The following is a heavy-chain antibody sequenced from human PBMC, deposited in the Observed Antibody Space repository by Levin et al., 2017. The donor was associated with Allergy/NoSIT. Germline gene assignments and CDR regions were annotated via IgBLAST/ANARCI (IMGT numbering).Heavy chain of an antibody. CDR1: GFTFSGSA. Sequence: GGSLRLSCAASGFTFSGSAMHWVRQASGKGLEWVGRIRSKANSYATAYAASVKGRFTISRDDSKNTAYLQMNSLKTEDTAVYYCTRQGYYDSSGYYYLDYWGQGTLVTVSS. CDR3: TRQGYYDSSGYYYLDY. J-gene: IGHJ4*02. CDR2: IRSKANSYAT. V-gene: IGHV3-73*01. D-gene: IGHD3-22*01.